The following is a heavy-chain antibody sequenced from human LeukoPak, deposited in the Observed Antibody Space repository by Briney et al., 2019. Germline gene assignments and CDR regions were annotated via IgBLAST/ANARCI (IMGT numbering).Heavy chain of an antibody. CDR2: IWDDGSNE. CDR3: ARDHSGTQDY. J-gene: IGHJ4*02. CDR1: GFTFSNYG. Sequence: GGSLRLSCAASGFTFSNYGMHWVRQAPGKGLEWVAVIWDDGSNEYYADSVKGRFTIFRDNRRNTLYLQMNSLRAEDTAVYSCARDHSGTQDYWGQGTMVTVSS. V-gene: IGHV3-33*01. D-gene: IGHD1-1*01.